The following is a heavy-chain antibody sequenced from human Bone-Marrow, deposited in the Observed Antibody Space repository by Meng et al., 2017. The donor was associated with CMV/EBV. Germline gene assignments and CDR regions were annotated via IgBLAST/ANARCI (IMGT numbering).Heavy chain of an antibody. D-gene: IGHD3-3*01. V-gene: IGHV3-30*18. CDR3: AKEFLSSYYDFWSGRVGNWFDP. CDR1: G. Sequence: GMHWVRQAPGKGLEWVAVISYDGSNKYYADSVKGRFTISKDNSKNTLYLQMNSLRAEDTAVYYCAKEFLSSYYDFWSGRVGNWFDPWGQGTLVTVSS. J-gene: IGHJ5*02. CDR2: ISYDGSNK.